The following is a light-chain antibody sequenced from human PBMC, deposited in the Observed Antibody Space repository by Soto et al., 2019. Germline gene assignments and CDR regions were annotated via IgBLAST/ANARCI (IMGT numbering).Light chain of an antibody. V-gene: IGLV2-14*01. Sequence: QSALTQPASVSGSPGQSITISCTGTTSDVGRYNHVSWYQQHPGKAPKLIIYDVSNRPSGVSNRFSGSKSGNTASLTISGLQAEDEADYYCNSYTSSSTYVFGTGTKLTVL. CDR1: TSDVGRYNH. CDR3: NSYTSSSTYV. J-gene: IGLJ1*01. CDR2: DVS.